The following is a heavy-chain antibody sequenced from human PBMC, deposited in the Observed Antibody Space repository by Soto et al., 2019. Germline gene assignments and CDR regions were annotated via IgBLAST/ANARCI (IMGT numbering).Heavy chain of an antibody. D-gene: IGHD6-25*01. Sequence: QMLESGGGLIQPGGSLRLSCVASGFSFSSHAMTWVRQAPGKGLEWLSIISDSGDTRYYADSVKGRITISRENSRNAVYLEINSLRTEDTAVYHCAKGRGGGFYYYGLDVWGPGTTVTVSS. CDR1: GFSFSSHA. CDR3: AKGRGGGFYYYGLDV. V-gene: IGHV3-23*01. J-gene: IGHJ6*02. CDR2: ISDSGDTR.